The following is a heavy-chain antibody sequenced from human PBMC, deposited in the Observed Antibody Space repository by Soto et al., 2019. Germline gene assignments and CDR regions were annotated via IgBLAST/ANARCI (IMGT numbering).Heavy chain of an antibody. CDR1: GFTFSSYE. J-gene: IGHJ4*02. D-gene: IGHD5-12*01. CDR2: ISSSGSTI. CDR3: ARGARGVATLRYFDY. V-gene: IGHV3-48*03. Sequence: EVQLVESGGGLVQPGGSLRLSCAASGFTFSSYEMNWVRQAPGKGLEWVSYISSSGSTIYYADSVKGRFTISRDNSKNSLYLQMNSLRAEDTAVYYCARGARGVATLRYFDYWGQGTLVTVSS.